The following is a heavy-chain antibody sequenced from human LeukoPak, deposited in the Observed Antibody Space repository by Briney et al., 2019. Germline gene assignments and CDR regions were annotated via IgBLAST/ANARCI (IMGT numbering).Heavy chain of an antibody. CDR3: ARLFFSWYFDY. Sequence: SETLSLTCTVSGGSISSYYWSWIRQPPGKGLEWIGYIYYSGSTNYNPSLKSRVTISVDTSKNQFSLKLSSVTAADTAVYYCARLFFSWYFDYWGQGTLVTVSS. CDR1: GGSISSYY. J-gene: IGHJ4*02. CDR2: IYYSGST. D-gene: IGHD6-13*01. V-gene: IGHV4-59*08.